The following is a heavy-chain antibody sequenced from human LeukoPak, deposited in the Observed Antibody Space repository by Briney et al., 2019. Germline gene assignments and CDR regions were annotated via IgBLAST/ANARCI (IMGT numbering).Heavy chain of an antibody. CDR3: ARHRATVIPYYYYMDV. CDR2: INHSGST. D-gene: IGHD5-12*01. Sequence: PSETLSLTCTVSGGSISSYYWSWIRQPPGKGLEWIGEINHSGSTNYNPSLKSRVTISVDTSKNQFSLKLSSVTAADTAVYYCARHRATVIPYYYYMDVWGKGTTVTISS. CDR1: GGSISSYY. J-gene: IGHJ6*03. V-gene: IGHV4-34*01.